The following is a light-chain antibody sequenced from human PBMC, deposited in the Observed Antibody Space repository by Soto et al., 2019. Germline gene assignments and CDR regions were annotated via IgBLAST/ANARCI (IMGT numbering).Light chain of an antibody. CDR1: QSISSW. V-gene: IGKV1-5*03. CDR3: QQYNSYSVT. Sequence: DRQRTQSPSTLSASVGDRVTITCRASQSISSWLAWYQQKPGKAPKLLIYKASSLESGVPSRFSGSGSGTEFTLTISSLQPDDFATYYCQQYNSYSVTFGGGTKVEIK. CDR2: KAS. J-gene: IGKJ4*01.